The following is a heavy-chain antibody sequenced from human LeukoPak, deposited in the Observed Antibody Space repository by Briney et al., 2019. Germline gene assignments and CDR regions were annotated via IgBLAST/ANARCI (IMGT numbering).Heavy chain of an antibody. V-gene: IGHV3-30*18. D-gene: IGHD3-22*01. CDR2: ISYDGSNK. Sequence: GGSLRLSCAASGFTFSSYGMHWVRQAPGKGLEWVAVISYDGSNKYYADSVKGRFTISRDNSKNTLYLQMNSLRAEDRAVYYCAKVGGYYYDSSGYFDYWGQGTLVTVSS. CDR3: AKVGGYYYDSSGYFDY. J-gene: IGHJ4*02. CDR1: GFTFSSYG.